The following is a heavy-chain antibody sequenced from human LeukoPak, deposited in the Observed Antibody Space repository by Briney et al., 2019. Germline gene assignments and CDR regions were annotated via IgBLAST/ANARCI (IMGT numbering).Heavy chain of an antibody. CDR3: ARSPIVGYCSGGSCYSGGYFDY. CDR1: GGTFSSYA. CDR2: IIPILGIA. D-gene: IGHD2-15*01. V-gene: IGHV1-69*04. Sequence: ASVKVSCKASGGTFSSYAISWVRQAPGQGLEWMGRIIPILGIANYAQKFQGRVTITADKSTSTAYMELSSLRSEDTAVYYCARSPIVGYCSGGSCYSGGYFDYWGQGTLVTVSS. J-gene: IGHJ4*02.